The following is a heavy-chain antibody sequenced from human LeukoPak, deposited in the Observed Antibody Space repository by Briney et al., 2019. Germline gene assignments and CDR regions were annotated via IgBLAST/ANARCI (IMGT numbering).Heavy chain of an antibody. J-gene: IGHJ4*02. CDR3: ARDEAGRWLPRAFDY. CDR1: GFTFSSYG. Sequence: PGRSLRLSCAASGFTFSSYGMHWVRQAPGKGLEWVAVIWYDGSNKYYADFVKGRFTISRDNSKNTLYLQMNSLRAEDTAVYYCARDEAGRWLPRAFDYWGQGTLVTVSS. D-gene: IGHD5-24*01. V-gene: IGHV3-33*08. CDR2: IWYDGSNK.